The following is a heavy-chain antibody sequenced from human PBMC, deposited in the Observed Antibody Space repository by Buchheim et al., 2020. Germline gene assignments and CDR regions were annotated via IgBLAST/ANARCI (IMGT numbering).Heavy chain of an antibody. CDR3: ARDLGSRDL. D-gene: IGHD3-10*01. V-gene: IGHV3-21*01. CDR2: ISGSSTYI. Sequence: EVQLVESGGGLVKPGGSLRLSCAASGFTFSTSTMNWVRQSPGKGLAWVSSISGSSTYIYSADSLKGRFTISEDTAKNSLLLQMNSLRGEDTAVYYCARDLGSRDLWGRGTL. J-gene: IGHJ2*01. CDR1: GFTFSTST.